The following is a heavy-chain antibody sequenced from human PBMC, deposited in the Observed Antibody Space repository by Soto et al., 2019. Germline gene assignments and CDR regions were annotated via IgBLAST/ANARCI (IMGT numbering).Heavy chain of an antibody. CDR2: ISGSGGRS. Sequence: EVQLLDSGGGLVQPAGSLRLSCAASGFTFSNYAMTWVRQGPGKGLEWVSGISGSGGRSYYADSVKGRFTISRDNSQSTLYLQMNSLRAEDTPVYYCAKAYFVWSSEQPYYFDYWGQGTLVTVSS. CDR3: AKAYFVWSSEQPYYFDY. CDR1: GFTFSNYA. J-gene: IGHJ4*02. V-gene: IGHV3-23*01. D-gene: IGHD3-16*01.